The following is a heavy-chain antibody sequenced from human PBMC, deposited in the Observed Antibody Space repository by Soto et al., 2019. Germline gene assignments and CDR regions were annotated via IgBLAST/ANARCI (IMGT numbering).Heavy chain of an antibody. CDR3: ARAMAVAGIPNWFDP. J-gene: IGHJ5*02. D-gene: IGHD6-19*01. V-gene: IGHV4-39*01. CDR2: IYYSGST. Sequence: PSETLSLTCTVSGGSISSSSYYWGWIRQPPGKGLEWIGSIYYSGSTYYNPSLKSRVTISVDTSKNQFSLKLSSVTAADTAVYYCARAMAVAGIPNWFDPWGQGTLVTVSS. CDR1: GGSISSSSYY.